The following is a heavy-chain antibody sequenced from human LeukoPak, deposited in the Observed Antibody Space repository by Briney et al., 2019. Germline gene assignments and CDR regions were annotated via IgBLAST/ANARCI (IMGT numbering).Heavy chain of an antibody. CDR3: ARDGDYYGSGSYRDGFDI. D-gene: IGHD3-10*01. CDR2: ISTSRSYI. J-gene: IGHJ3*02. CDR1: GFTFSSYS. Sequence: AGGSLRLSCAASGFTFSSYSMNWVRQAPGKGLEWVSSISTSRSYIYYADSVKGRFTISRDNAKNSLYLQMNSLRAEDTAVYYCARDGDYYGSGSYRDGFDIWGQGTMVTVSS. V-gene: IGHV3-21*01.